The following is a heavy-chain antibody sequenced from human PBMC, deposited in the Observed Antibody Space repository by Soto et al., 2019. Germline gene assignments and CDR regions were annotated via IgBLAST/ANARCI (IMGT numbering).Heavy chain of an antibody. V-gene: IGHV4-39*01. CDR3: ARRSPIGGAHFDY. Sequence: LSLTCTVSGGSISSSSYYWGWIRQPPGKGLEWIGSTYYSGSTYYNPSHKSRVTISVDTSTNQFSLKLSSVTAADTAVYYCARRSPIGGAHFDYWGQGTLVTVSS. D-gene: IGHD3-16*01. CDR2: TYYSGST. J-gene: IGHJ4*02. CDR1: GGSISSSSYY.